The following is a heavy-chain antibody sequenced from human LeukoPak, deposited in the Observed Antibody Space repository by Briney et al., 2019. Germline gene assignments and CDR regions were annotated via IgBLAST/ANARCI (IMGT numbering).Heavy chain of an antibody. CDR3: AKSYRYGDYIFDY. Sequence: GGSLRLSCAASGFTFSSNAMSWVRQAPGKGLEWVSAISGSGGSTYYADSVKGRFTISRDNSKNTLYLQMDSLRAEDTAVYYCAKSYRYGDYIFDYWGQGTLVTVSS. CDR1: GFTFSSNA. D-gene: IGHD4-17*01. V-gene: IGHV3-23*01. J-gene: IGHJ4*02. CDR2: ISGSGGST.